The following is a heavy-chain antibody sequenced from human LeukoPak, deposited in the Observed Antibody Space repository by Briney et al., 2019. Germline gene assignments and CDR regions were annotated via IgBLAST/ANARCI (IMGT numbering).Heavy chain of an antibody. CDR2: MNPNSGNT. V-gene: IGHV1-8*01. Sequence: ASVKVSCKASGYTFTSYDIDWVRQATGQGLEWMGWMNPNSGNTGYAQKFQGRVTMTRNTSITTAYMELSSLRSEDTAVYYCARGNKDYGDYARGLSDYWGQGTLVTVSS. J-gene: IGHJ4*02. CDR3: ARGNKDYGDYARGLSDY. D-gene: IGHD4-17*01. CDR1: GYTFTSYD.